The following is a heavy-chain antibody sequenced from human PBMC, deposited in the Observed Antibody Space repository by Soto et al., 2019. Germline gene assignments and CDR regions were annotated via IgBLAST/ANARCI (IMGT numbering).Heavy chain of an antibody. CDR1: GYTFTSYA. D-gene: IGHD2-15*01. Sequence: ASVKVSCKASGYTFTSYAMHWVRQAPGQRLEWMGWINAGNGNTKYSQKFQGRVTITRDTSASTAYMELSSLRSEDTAVYYCARNRGYCSGGSCYPNEKNWFDPWGQGTLVTVSS. CDR3: ARNRGYCSGGSCYPNEKNWFDP. J-gene: IGHJ5*02. V-gene: IGHV1-3*01. CDR2: INAGNGNT.